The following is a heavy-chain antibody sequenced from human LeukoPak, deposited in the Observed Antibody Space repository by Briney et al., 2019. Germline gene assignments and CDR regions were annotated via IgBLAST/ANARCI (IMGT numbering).Heavy chain of an antibody. J-gene: IGHJ6*02. CDR1: GFTFSSYG. CDR2: IWYDGSNK. V-gene: IGHV3-33*01. D-gene: IGHD3-9*01. Sequence: PGGSLRLSCAASGFTFSSYGMHWVRQAPGKGLEWVAVIWYDGSNKYYADSVKGRFTISRDNSKNTLYLQMNSLRAEDTAVYYCARDVTGYLHYYYYGMDVWGQGTTVTVSS. CDR3: ARDVTGYLHYYYYGMDV.